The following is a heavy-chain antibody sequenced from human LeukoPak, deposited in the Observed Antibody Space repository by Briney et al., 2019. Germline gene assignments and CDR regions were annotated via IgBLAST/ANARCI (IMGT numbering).Heavy chain of an antibody. J-gene: IGHJ2*01. D-gene: IGHD2-2*01. CDR1: GYSISSGYY. CDR2: IYHSGST. V-gene: IGHV4-38-2*02. CDR3: AREVVPAAMYWYFDL. Sequence: KPSETVSLTCAVSGYSISSGYYWGWIRQPPGKGLEWIGSIYHSGSTYYNPSLKSRVTISVDTSKNQFSLKLSSVTAADTAVYYCAREVVPAAMYWYFDLWGRGTLVTVSS.